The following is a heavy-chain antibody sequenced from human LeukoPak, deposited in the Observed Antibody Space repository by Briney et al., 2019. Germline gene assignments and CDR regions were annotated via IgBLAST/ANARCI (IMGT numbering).Heavy chain of an antibody. D-gene: IGHD6-13*01. V-gene: IGHV3-7*01. Sequence: PGGPLRLSCAASGFTFSSYWMSWVRQAPGKGLEWVANIKQDGSEKYYVDSVKGRFTISRDNAKNSLYLQMNSLRAEDTAVYYCARGRQQLLPWRAFDIWGQGTMVTVSS. CDR1: GFTFSSYW. CDR2: IKQDGSEK. J-gene: IGHJ3*02. CDR3: ARGRQQLLPWRAFDI.